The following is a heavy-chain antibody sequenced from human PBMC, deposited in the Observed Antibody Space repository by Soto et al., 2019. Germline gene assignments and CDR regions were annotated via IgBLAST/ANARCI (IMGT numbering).Heavy chain of an antibody. CDR2: IHHSGST. J-gene: IGHJ4*02. D-gene: IGHD3-22*01. V-gene: IGHV4-4*02. CDR1: GGSISSSNW. Sequence: QVQLQESGPGLVKPSGTLSLTCAVSGGSISSSNWWSWVRQSPEKGLEWIGEIHHSGSTNYNPSLKSRVTIPVDKSKNQFSLKLSSVTAADTAVYYCASTYYSDSSGYYSLGDWGQGTPVTVSS. CDR3: ASTYYSDSSGYYSLGD.